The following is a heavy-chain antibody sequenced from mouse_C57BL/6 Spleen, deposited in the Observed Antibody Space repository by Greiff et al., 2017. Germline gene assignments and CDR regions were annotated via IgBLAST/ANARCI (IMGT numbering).Heavy chain of an antibody. D-gene: IGHD3-2*02. CDR1: GFTFSSYA. V-gene: IGHV5-9-1*02. CDR3: TRDPCTAQATYYYFDY. J-gene: IGHJ2*01. CDR2: ISSGGDYI. Sequence: EVKLVESGEGLVKPGGSLKLSCAASGFTFSSYAMSWVRQTPEKRLEWVAYISSGGDYIYYADTVKGRFTISRDNARNTLYLQMSSLKSEDTAMYYCTRDPCTAQATYYYFDYWGQGTTLTVSS.